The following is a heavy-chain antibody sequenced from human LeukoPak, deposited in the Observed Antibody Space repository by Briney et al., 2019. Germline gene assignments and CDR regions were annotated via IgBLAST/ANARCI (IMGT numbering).Heavy chain of an antibody. J-gene: IGHJ5*02. CDR1: GGTFSSYA. V-gene: IGHV1-69*01. Sequence: GSSVKVSCKASGGTFSSYAISWVRQAPGQGLEWMGGIIPIFGTANYAQKFQGRVTITADESTSTAYMELSSLRSEDTAVYYCARDSREHYYDSSGRFNWFDPWGQGTLVTVSS. CDR3: ARDSREHYYDSSGRFNWFDP. CDR2: IIPIFGTA. D-gene: IGHD3-22*01.